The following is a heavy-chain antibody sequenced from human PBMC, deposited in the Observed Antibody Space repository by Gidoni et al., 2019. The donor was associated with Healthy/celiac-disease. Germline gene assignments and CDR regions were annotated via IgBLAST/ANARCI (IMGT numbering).Heavy chain of an antibody. V-gene: IGHV4-34*01. CDR2: INHIGST. CDR1: GGSFSGYY. Sequence: QVQLQQWGAGLLKPSETLSLTCAVYGGSFSGYYWSWIRQPPGKGLEWMWEINHIGSTNYTPSLKSRVTISVDTSKNQFSLKLSSVTAADTAVYYCARGGSYCSGGSCYTYYYYGMDVWGQGTTVTVSS. D-gene: IGHD2-15*01. J-gene: IGHJ6*02. CDR3: ARGGSYCSGGSCYTYYYYGMDV.